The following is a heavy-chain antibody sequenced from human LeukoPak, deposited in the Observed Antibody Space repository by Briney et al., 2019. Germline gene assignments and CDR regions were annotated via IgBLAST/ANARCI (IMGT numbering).Heavy chain of an antibody. V-gene: IGHV1-8*01. CDR3: ARGNILTGYGPHY. CDR2: MNPDSGHT. D-gene: IGHD3-9*01. J-gene: IGHJ4*02. Sequence: ASVKVSCKASGYTFARYEITWVRQATGQGLEWMGWMNPDSGHTAYAQKFQGRVTMTRNTSISTAYMELSSLRSEDTAVYYCARGNILTGYGPHYWGQGTLVTVSS. CDR1: GYTFARYE.